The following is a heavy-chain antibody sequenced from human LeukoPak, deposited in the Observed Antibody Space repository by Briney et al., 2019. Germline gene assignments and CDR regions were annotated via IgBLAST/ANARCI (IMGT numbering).Heavy chain of an antibody. Sequence: GGSLRLSCAASGFTFSSYGIHWVRQAPGKGLEWVSLTYSGGSTYYSASVKGRFTISRDNSKNTLYLQMNSLRPEDTAVYYCAKGYNYAYEYWGQGTLVTVSS. CDR2: TYSGGST. J-gene: IGHJ4*02. CDR1: GFTFSSYG. V-gene: IGHV3-NL1*01. D-gene: IGHD5-18*01. CDR3: AKGYNYAYEY.